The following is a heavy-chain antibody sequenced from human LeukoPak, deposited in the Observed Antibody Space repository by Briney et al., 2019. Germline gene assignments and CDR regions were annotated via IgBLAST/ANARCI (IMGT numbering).Heavy chain of an antibody. CDR1: GFTFSGSA. J-gene: IGHJ4*02. Sequence: GGSLRLSCAASGFTFSGSAMHWVRQASGKGLEWVGRIRSKANSYATVYAASVKGRFTISRDDSKNTAYLQTNSLKTEDTAVYYCTSGLSVLRSNNTPVDYWGQGTLDTVSS. V-gene: IGHV3-73*01. CDR2: IRSKANSYAT. D-gene: IGHD4-17*01. CDR3: TSGLSVLRSNNTPVDY.